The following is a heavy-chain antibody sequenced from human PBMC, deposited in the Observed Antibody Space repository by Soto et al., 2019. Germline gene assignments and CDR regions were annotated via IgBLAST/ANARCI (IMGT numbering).Heavy chain of an antibody. D-gene: IGHD2-15*01. CDR1: GFSLSTSGVG. CDR3: AYLPCSGGSCYWFSFSGMDV. V-gene: IGHV2-5*02. CDR2: IYWDDDK. Sequence: QITLKESGPTLVKPTQTLTLTCTFSGFSLSTSGVGVAWIRQPPGKALEWLALIYWDDDKRYRPSLESRLTIXXXPXXNQVVLTMTNMHSVDTATNYCAYLPCSGGSCYWFSFSGMDVWGQGTTVTVSS. J-gene: IGHJ6*02.